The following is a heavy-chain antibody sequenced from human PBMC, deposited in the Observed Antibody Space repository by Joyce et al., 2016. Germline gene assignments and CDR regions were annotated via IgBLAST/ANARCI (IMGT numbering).Heavy chain of an antibody. CDR1: CAAFTLYPYW. CDR3: ARGTDYVWVSP. Sequence: QVQLQQWGAGLLKPSETFSLTCGVYCAAFTLYPYWFSWIRQSPEKGLEWIGEIHYTGATDYNASVKSRVTMSVDTAKSQFVLKLTSRTAADTADYYCARGTDYVWVSPWGQGTLVTVSS. CDR2: IHYTGAT. D-gene: IGHD3-16*01. V-gene: IGHV4-34*02. J-gene: IGHJ4*02.